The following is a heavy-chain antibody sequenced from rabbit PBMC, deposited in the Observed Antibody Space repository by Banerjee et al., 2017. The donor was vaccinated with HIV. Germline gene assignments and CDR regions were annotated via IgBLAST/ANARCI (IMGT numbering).Heavy chain of an antibody. Sequence: QLKETGGGLVQPGGSLTLSCKASGFDFSSYYMSWVRQAPGKGLGWIGIIYTDSGSADYASWVNGRFTISSDNARNTVDLQMNSLTAADTATYFCARGGYAGYGYATFNLWGPGTLVTVS. CDR2: IYTDSGSA. D-gene: IGHD6-1*01. CDR1: GFDFSSYY. J-gene: IGHJ4*01. CDR3: ARGGYAGYGYATFNL. V-gene: IGHV1S7*01.